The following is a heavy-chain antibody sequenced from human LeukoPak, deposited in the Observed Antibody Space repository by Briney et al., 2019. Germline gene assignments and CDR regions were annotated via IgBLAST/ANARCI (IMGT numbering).Heavy chain of an antibody. D-gene: IGHD3-10*01. V-gene: IGHV3-23*01. Sequence: PGGSQRLSCAASGFTFSNYVMSWVRQAPGKGLEWVSDISGSGGSTHYADSVKGRFTISRENSQNTLYLQMNSLRAEDTALYYCASSVGGSGIYYRAFDYWGQGTLVTVSS. J-gene: IGHJ4*02. CDR3: ASSVGGSGIYYRAFDY. CDR1: GFTFSNYV. CDR2: ISGSGGST.